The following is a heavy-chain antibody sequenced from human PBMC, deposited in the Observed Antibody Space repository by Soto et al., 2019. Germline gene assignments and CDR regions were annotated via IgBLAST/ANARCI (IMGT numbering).Heavy chain of an antibody. J-gene: IGHJ6*02. V-gene: IGHV4-4*02. D-gene: IGHD1-26*01. CDR2: IYHSGST. Sequence: QVQLQESGPGLVKPSGTLSLTCAVSGGSISSSNWWSWVRQPPGKGLEWIGEIYHSGSTNYNPSLKMRVTISVDQSTTQCSLKLSSVTAAATAVYYCARVSGRYYYGMAVWGQGTTVTVSS. CDR3: ARVSGRYYYGMAV. CDR1: GGSISSSNW.